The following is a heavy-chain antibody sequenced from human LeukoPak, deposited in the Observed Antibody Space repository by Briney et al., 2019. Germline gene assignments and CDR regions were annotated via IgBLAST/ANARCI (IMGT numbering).Heavy chain of an antibody. Sequence: ASVKVSCKLSGYTFTDYNVHWVRQAPGQGLEWMGRIYPNTGGTNSAQNFQGRVTLTRDTSISTVYMELNRLNSDDTAIYFCGRGNGYGLDYRGQGTLVTVSS. D-gene: IGHD5-18*01. CDR1: GYTFTDYN. CDR2: IYPNTGGT. CDR3: GRGNGYGLDY. V-gene: IGHV1-2*06. J-gene: IGHJ4*02.